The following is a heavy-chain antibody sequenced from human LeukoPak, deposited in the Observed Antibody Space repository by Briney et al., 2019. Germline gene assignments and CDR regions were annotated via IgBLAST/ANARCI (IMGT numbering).Heavy chain of an antibody. CDR2: IYPGDSDT. Sequence: GESLQISCQGSGYSFTSYWIGWVRQMPGKGLEWMGIIYPGDSDTRYSPSFQGQVTISADKSISTAYLQWSSLKASDTAMYYCARGGSSSWDYFDYWGQGTLVTVSS. D-gene: IGHD6-13*01. V-gene: IGHV5-51*01. J-gene: IGHJ4*02. CDR1: GYSFTSYW. CDR3: ARGGSSSWDYFDY.